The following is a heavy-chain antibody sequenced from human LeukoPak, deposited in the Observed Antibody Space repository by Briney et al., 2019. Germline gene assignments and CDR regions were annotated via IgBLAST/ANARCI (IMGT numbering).Heavy chain of an antibody. D-gene: IGHD3-9*01. J-gene: IGHJ4*02. CDR3: AKADTFENYFDS. Sequence: GGSLRLSCAASGFTFSSYGMHWVRQAPGKGLEWVAYIRYDGSNKYYADSVKGRFTISRDNSKNMMNLQMNSLTSDDTAVYFCAKADTFENYFDSWGQGTLVTVSS. CDR1: GFTFSSYG. V-gene: IGHV3-30*02. CDR2: IRYDGSNK.